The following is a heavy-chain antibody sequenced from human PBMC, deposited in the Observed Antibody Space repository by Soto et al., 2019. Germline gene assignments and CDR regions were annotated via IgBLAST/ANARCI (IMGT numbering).Heavy chain of an antibody. J-gene: IGHJ6*02. V-gene: IGHV3-33*01. CDR3: ASDLVGASDSYGLDV. CDR2: IWHDGNNK. CDR1: GFTFSNYG. D-gene: IGHD1-26*01. Sequence: QVQLVESGGGVVQPGRSLRLSCAASGFTFSNYGMHWAGRAQAKGRKGVEIIWHDGNNKYYADSVRGGFIISRDNSKNRLYLQMNSLRAEDTAVYYCASDLVGASDSYGLDVWGQGTPVTVSS.